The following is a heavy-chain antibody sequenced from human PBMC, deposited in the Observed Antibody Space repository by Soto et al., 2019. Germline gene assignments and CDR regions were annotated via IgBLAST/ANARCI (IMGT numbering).Heavy chain of an antibody. J-gene: IGHJ4*02. CDR2: IIPILGIA. CDR1: GGTFSSYT. V-gene: IGHV1-69*02. D-gene: IGHD3-22*01. CDR3: ARGGTMIVVADN. Sequence: QVQLVQSGAEVKKPGSSVKVSCKASGGTFSSYTISWVRQAPGQGLEWMGRIIPILGIANYAQKFQGRVTITADKSTSTAYMELSSLRYEDTAVYYCARGGTMIVVADNWGQGTLVTVYS.